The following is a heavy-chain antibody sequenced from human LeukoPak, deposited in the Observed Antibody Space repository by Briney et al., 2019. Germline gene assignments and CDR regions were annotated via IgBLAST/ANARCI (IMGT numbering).Heavy chain of an antibody. J-gene: IGHJ4*02. CDR2: ISGSSSYA. D-gene: IGHD2-2*01. CDR3: AVLTYQLLDYYFDY. Sequence: GGSLRLSCAASGFTFSSYAMNWVRQAPGKGLEWVSSISGSSSYAYYADSVKGRFTISRDNAKNSLYLEMNSLRAEDTAVYYCAVLTYQLLDYYFDYWGQGTLVTVSS. CDR1: GFTFSSYA. V-gene: IGHV3-21*01.